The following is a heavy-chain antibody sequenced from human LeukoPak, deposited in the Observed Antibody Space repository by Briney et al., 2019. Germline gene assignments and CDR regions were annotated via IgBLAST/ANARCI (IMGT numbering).Heavy chain of an antibody. CDR1: GFTFSSYG. CDR2: ISYDGSNK. CDR3: ASGYPAYFDY. V-gene: IGHV3-30*03. Sequence: GGSLRLSCAASGFTFSSYGMHWVRQAPGKGLEWVAVISYDGSNKYYADSVKGRFTISRDNSKNTLYLQMNSLRAEDTAVYYCASGYPAYFDYWGLGTLVTVSS. J-gene: IGHJ4*02. D-gene: IGHD5-18*01.